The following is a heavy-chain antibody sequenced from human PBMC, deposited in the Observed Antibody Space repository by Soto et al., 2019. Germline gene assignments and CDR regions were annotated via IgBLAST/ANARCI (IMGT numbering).Heavy chain of an antibody. J-gene: IGHJ6*03. CDR3: ARGPGRDYDYYYMDV. D-gene: IGHD3-16*01. Sequence: QVQLVESGGGVVQPGRSLRLSCAASGFTFSSYGMRWVRQAPGKGLEWVAVIWYDGSNKYYADSVKGRFTISRDNSKNTLYLQMNSLRAEDTAVYYCARGPGRDYDYYYMDVWGKGTTVTVSS. V-gene: IGHV3-33*01. CDR1: GFTFSSYG. CDR2: IWYDGSNK.